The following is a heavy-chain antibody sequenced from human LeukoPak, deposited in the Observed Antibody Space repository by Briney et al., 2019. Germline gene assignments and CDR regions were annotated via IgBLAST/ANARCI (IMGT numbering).Heavy chain of an antibody. Sequence: ASVKVSCKASGYTFTSYDINWVRQATGQGLEWMGWMNPNSGNTGYAQKFQGRVTMTRNTSISTAYMELSSLRSEDTAVYYCAREPTDDEVGLTHDGFDCWGQGTLVTVSS. D-gene: IGHD1-26*01. J-gene: IGHJ4*02. CDR3: AREPTDDEVGLTHDGFDC. CDR1: GYTFTSYD. V-gene: IGHV1-8*01. CDR2: MNPNSGNT.